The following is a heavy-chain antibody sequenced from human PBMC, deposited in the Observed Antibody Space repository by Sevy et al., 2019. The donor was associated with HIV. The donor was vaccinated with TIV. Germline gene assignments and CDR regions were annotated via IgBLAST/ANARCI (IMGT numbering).Heavy chain of an antibody. Sequence: SETLSLTCTVSGGSISSSSYYWGWIRQPPGKGLEWIGSIYYSGSTYYNPSLKSRVTISVDTSKNQFSLKLSSVTAADTAVYYCARWSRFGFGETQGFDPWGQGTLVTVSS. V-gene: IGHV4-39*01. CDR2: IYYSGST. D-gene: IGHD3-10*01. CDR3: ARWSRFGFGETQGFDP. J-gene: IGHJ5*02. CDR1: GGSISSSSYY.